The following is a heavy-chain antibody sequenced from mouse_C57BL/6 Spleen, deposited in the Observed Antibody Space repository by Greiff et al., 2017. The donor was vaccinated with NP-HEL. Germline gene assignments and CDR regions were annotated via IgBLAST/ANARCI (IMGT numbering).Heavy chain of an antibody. V-gene: IGHV1-66*01. D-gene: IGHD1-1*01. J-gene: IGHJ2*01. CDR3: ARSYYYGNVDY. CDR1: GYSFTSYY. CDR2: IYPGSGNT. Sequence: VQLQQSGPELVKPGASVKISCKASGYSFTSYYIHWVKQRPGQGLEWIGWIYPGSGNTKYNEKFKGKATLTADTSSSTAYMQLSSLTSEDSAVYYCARSYYYGNVDYWGQGTTLTVSS.